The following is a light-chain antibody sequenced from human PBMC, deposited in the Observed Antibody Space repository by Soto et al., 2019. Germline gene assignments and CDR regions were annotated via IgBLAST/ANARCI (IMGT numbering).Light chain of an antibody. Sequence: EIVMTQSPATKSVSSGERATLSCGASQSVSSYLAWYQHKPGQTPRLLIYGASNRATGIPPRFSGSGSWASFTLTINSLQAEEFAGYYCPEYYRWPWTFGQGTKVDIK. V-gene: IGKV3-15*01. CDR1: QSVSSY. CDR2: GAS. J-gene: IGKJ1*01. CDR3: PEYYRWPWT.